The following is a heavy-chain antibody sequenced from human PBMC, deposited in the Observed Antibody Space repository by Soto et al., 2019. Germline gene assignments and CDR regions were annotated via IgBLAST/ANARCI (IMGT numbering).Heavy chain of an antibody. D-gene: IGHD2-21*02. CDR3: ARDRRGVTLYYYYYYGMDV. CDR2: IYPGDSDT. V-gene: IGHV5-51*01. J-gene: IGHJ6*02. CDR1: GYSFTTDW. Sequence: PGESLKISCKASGYSFTTDWIGWVRQMPGKGLEWMGIIYPGDSDTRYSPSFQGQVTISVDTSKNQFSLKLSSVTAADTAVYYCARDRRGVTLYYYYYYGMDVWGQGTTVTVSS.